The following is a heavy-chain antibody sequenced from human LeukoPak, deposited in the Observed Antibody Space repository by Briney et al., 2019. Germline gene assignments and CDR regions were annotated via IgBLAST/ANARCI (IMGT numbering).Heavy chain of an antibody. V-gene: IGHV3-23*01. CDR1: GFTFNIYG. CDR2: VGGGDDK. J-gene: IGHJ4*02. CDR3: AKASWVSSTDAVR. D-gene: IGHD6-19*01. Sequence: GGSLRLSCAASGFTFNIYGMSWVRQAPGKGLEWVSSVGGGDDKHYADSVKGRFTLSSDSSRNTVYFQLNNLRVEDTAIYYCAKASWVSSTDAVRWGQGTLVTVSS.